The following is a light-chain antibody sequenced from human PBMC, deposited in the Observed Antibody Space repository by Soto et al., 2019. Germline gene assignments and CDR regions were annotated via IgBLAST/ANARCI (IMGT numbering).Light chain of an antibody. CDR3: MQALQTPWT. CDR1: QSLLHSNGYNY. CDR2: LGS. Sequence: IVMTQSPLSLPVTPGEPASISCRSSQSLLHSNGYNYLDWDLQKPGQSPQLLIYLGSNRASGVPDRFSGSGSGTDFTLKISRVEAEDVGVYYCMQALQTPWTFGQGTKVDIK. V-gene: IGKV2-28*01. J-gene: IGKJ1*01.